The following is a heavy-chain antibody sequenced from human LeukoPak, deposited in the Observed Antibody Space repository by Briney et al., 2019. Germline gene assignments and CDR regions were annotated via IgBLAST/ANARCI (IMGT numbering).Heavy chain of an antibody. J-gene: IGHJ4*02. Sequence: SETLSLTCTVSGGSISSSSYYWGWIRQPPGKGLEWIGSIYYSGSTYYNPSLKSRVTISVDTSKNQFSLKLSSVTAADTAVYYCARVGYYGSGSYYILDYWGQGTLVTVSS. CDR3: ARVGYYGSGSYYILDY. D-gene: IGHD3-10*01. V-gene: IGHV4-39*07. CDR2: IYYSGST. CDR1: GGSISSSSYY.